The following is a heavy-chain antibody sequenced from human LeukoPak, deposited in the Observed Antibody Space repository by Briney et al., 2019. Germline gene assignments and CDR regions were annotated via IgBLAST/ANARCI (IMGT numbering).Heavy chain of an antibody. CDR1: GFTFDDYA. D-gene: IGHD3-22*01. CDR2: ISWNSGSI. J-gene: IGHJ4*02. CDR3: AKAYYYDSSGNFDY. Sequence: PGRSLRLSCAASGFTFDDYAMHWVRQAPGKGLEWVSGISWNSGSIGYADPVKGRFTISRDNAKNSLYLQMNSLRAEDTALYYCAKAYYYDSSGNFDYWGQGTLVTVSS. V-gene: IGHV3-9*01.